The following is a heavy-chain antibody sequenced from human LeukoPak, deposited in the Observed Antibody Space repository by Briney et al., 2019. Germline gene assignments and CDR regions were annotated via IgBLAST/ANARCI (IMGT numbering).Heavy chain of an antibody. V-gene: IGHV3-21*01. J-gene: IGHJ4*02. CDR3: ARLERLYSTFGGVIAIDY. Sequence: PGGSLRLSCAASGFTFSTYGMNWVRQAPGKGLEWVSGISPSGGITYYTDSVKGRFTISRDNAKNSLYLQMNSLRAEDTAVYYCARLERLYSTFGGVIAIDYWGQGTLVTVSS. CDR2: ISPSGGIT. CDR1: GFTFSTYG. D-gene: IGHD3-16*02.